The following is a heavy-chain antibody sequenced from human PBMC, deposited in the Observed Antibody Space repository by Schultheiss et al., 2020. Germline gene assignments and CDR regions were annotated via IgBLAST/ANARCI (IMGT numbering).Heavy chain of an antibody. D-gene: IGHD3-10*01. J-gene: IGHJ4*02. V-gene: IGHV3-15*01. CDR1: GFTFSSYG. CDR2: IKSKTDGGTT. CDR3: TTELLWFGELLAYCGGDCYADLLGY. Sequence: GGSLRLSCAASGFTFSSYGMHWVRQAPGKGLEWVGRIKSKTDGGTTDYAAPVKGRFTISRDDSKNTLYLQMNSLKTEDTAVYYCTTELLWFGELLAYCGGDCYADLLGYWGQGTLVTVSS.